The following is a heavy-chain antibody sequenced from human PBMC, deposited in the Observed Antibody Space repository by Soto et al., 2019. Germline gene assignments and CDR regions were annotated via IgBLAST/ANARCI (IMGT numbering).Heavy chain of an antibody. V-gene: IGHV1-69*01. CDR3: ARRASRFGTFDY. CDR2: LIPIFCTA. Sequence: QVQLVQSGAEVKKPGSSVKVSCKASGGTFSSYAISWVRQAPGQGLEWMGGLIPIFCTANYAQKFQGRVTITADESTSTAYMELSSLRSEDTAVYYCARRASRFGTFDYWGQGTLVTVSS. CDR1: GGTFSSYA. J-gene: IGHJ4*02. D-gene: IGHD3-10*02.